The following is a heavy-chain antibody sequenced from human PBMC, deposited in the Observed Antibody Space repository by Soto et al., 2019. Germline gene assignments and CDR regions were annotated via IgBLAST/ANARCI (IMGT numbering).Heavy chain of an antibody. CDR2: IYYSGST. J-gene: IGHJ6*02. D-gene: IGHD2-2*01. Sequence: TSETLSLTCTVSGGSISSGDYYWSWIRQPPGKGLEWIGYIYYSGSTYYNPSLKSRVTISVDTSKNQFSLKLSSVTAADTAVYYCAREVVVVPANYGMDVWGQGTTVTVSS. V-gene: IGHV4-30-4*01. CDR1: GGSISSGDYY. CDR3: AREVVVVPANYGMDV.